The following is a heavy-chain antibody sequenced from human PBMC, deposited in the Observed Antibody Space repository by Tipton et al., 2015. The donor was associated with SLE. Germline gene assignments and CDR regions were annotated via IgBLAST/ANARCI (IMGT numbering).Heavy chain of an antibody. D-gene: IGHD5-12*01. J-gene: IGHJ4*02. Sequence: QLVQSGAEVKPSQTLSLTCAVYGESFNGYFWTWIRQPPGKGLEWIAEIIHSGVTNYNPSLRSRVTISVDMSKNQVSLRLNSITAADTAVYYCARVAPSEVFDYWGQGTLVTVSS. V-gene: IGHV4-34*12. CDR1: GESFNGYF. CDR2: IIHSGVT. CDR3: ARVAPSEVFDY.